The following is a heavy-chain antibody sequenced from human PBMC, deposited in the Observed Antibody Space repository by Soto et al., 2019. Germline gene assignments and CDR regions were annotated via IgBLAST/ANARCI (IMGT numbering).Heavy chain of an antibody. Sequence: SVKVSCKASGGTFSSYAISWVRQAPGQGLEWMGGIIPIFGTANYAQKFQGRVTITADESTSTAYMELSSLRSEDTAVYYCARVPRYNWNDSGYYYYGMDVWGQGTTVTVSS. V-gene: IGHV1-69*13. J-gene: IGHJ6*02. CDR3: ARVPRYNWNDSGYYYYGMDV. CDR2: IIPIFGTA. CDR1: GGTFSSYA. D-gene: IGHD1-20*01.